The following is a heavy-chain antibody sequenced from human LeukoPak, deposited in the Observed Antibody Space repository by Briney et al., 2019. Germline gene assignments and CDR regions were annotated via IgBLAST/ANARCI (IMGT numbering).Heavy chain of an antibody. Sequence: GGSLRLSCAASGFTFGSYSMNWVRQAPGKGLEWVSSISSSSSYIYYADSVKGRFTISRDNAKNSLYLQMNSLRAEDTAVYYCAREGHQLWSTGNKYYFDYWGQGTLVTVSS. J-gene: IGHJ4*02. CDR1: GFTFGSYS. D-gene: IGHD5-18*01. CDR2: ISSSSSYI. V-gene: IGHV3-21*01. CDR3: AREGHQLWSTGNKYYFDY.